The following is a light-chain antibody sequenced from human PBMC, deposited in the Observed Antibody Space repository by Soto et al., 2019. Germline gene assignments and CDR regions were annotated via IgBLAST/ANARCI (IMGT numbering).Light chain of an antibody. CDR3: QQYNNWPPIT. V-gene: IGKV3-15*01. CDR2: GAS. CDR1: QSVSSK. Sequence: EIVMTQSPATLSVSPGERATLSCRASQSVSSKLAWYQQKPGQAPRLLIYGASTRATCIPARFSGSGSGTEFTLTLSSLQSEAFAVYYCQQYNNWPPITFGQGTRLEIK. J-gene: IGKJ5*01.